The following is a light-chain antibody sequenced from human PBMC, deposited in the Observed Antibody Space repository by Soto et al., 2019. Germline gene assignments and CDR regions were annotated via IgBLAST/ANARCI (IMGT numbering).Light chain of an antibody. CDR2: GTS. CDR1: QSVNIN. Sequence: EIVITQSPATLSVSPGERATLSCRASQSVNINLAWYQQKPGQAPRLLIYGTSTRATGVPARFSGSGSGTEFTLTISKLQSEDFAVYYCQQYNDWPPLTFGGGTKVDIK. J-gene: IGKJ4*01. CDR3: QQYNDWPPLT. V-gene: IGKV3-15*01.